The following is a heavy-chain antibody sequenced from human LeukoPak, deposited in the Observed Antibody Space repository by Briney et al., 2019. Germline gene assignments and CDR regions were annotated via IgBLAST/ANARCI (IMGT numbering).Heavy chain of an antibody. CDR1: GGSFSGYY. CDR3: ARAWAVAGVDY. D-gene: IGHD6-19*01. J-gene: IGHJ4*02. V-gene: IGHV4-34*01. CDR2: INHSGST. Sequence: SETLSLTCAVYGGSFSGYYWSWIRQPPGKGLEWIGEINHSGSTNYNPSLKSRVTISVDTSKNQFSLKPSSVTAADTAVYYCARAWAVAGVDYWGQGTLVTVSS.